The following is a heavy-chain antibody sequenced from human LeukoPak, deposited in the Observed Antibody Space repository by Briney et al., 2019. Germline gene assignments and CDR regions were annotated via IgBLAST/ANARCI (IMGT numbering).Heavy chain of an antibody. CDR2: IYYSGST. CDR3: ARDPPKDFGALRYYYYYMDV. J-gene: IGHJ6*03. D-gene: IGHD3-3*01. CDR1: GGSISSYY. Sequence: SETLSLTCTVSGGSISSYYWSWIRQPPGKGLEWIGYIYYSGSTNYNPSLKSRVTISVDTSKNQFSLKLSSVTAADTAVYYCARDPPKDFGALRYYYYYMDVWGKGTTVTVSS. V-gene: IGHV4-59*01.